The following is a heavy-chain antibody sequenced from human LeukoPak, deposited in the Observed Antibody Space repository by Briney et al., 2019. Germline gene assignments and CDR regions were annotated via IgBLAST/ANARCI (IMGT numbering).Heavy chain of an antibody. CDR1: GGSISSSSYY. J-gene: IGHJ4*02. CDR2: IYTSGRA. CDR3: AKGTDRRYFDY. D-gene: IGHD3/OR15-3a*01. Sequence: SETLSLTCTVSGGSISSSSYYWGWIRQPPGKGLEWIGRIYTSGRANYNPSFRSRVTMSVDTSKNQCSLKLTSVTAADTAVYYCAKGTDRRYFDYWGQGTLVTVSS. V-gene: IGHV4-39*07.